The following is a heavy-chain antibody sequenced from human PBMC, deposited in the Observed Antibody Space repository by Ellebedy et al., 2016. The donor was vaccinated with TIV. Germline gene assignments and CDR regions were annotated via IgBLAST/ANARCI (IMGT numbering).Heavy chain of an antibody. CDR1: GYTFTTYG. V-gene: IGHV1-18*04. CDR2: TSAYNGNT. D-gene: IGHD7-27*01. CDR3: ARWNWGEGGDY. J-gene: IGHJ4*02. Sequence: AASVKVSCKASGYTFTTYGINWVRQAPGQGLEWMGWTSAYNGNTENAQKFQGRVTMTTDTTTSTAYMELRSLRSDDTAVYFWARWNWGEGGDYWGQGTLVTVSS.